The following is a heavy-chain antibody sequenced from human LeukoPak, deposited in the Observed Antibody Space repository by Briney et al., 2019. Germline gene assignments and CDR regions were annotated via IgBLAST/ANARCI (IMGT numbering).Heavy chain of an antibody. J-gene: IGHJ4*02. D-gene: IGHD3-3*01. V-gene: IGHV3-7*01. Sequence: GGALRLSCAASGFTLNTYWMIWVRQAPGKGLEWVANIKQDGSETNYVDSVKGRFSISRDNAKNSAYLEMNSLRAEDTAVYYCAKGGDNLASAFYYTPSDWGQGTLVTVSS. CDR3: AKGGDNLASAFYYTPSD. CDR1: GFTLNTYW. CDR2: IKQDGSET.